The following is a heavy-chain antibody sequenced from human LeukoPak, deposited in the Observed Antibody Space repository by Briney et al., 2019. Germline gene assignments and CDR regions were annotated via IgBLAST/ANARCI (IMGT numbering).Heavy chain of an antibody. CDR1: GFTFSSYE. CDR3: AREGERGPFDY. CDR2: ISSSGSTI. J-gene: IGHJ4*02. D-gene: IGHD3-16*01. V-gene: IGHV3-48*03. Sequence: PGGSLRLACAASGFTFSSYEMNWVRQAPGKGLEWVSYISSSGSTIYYADSVKGRFTISRDNAKNSLYLQMNSLRAEDTAVYYCAREGERGPFDYWGQGTLVTVSS.